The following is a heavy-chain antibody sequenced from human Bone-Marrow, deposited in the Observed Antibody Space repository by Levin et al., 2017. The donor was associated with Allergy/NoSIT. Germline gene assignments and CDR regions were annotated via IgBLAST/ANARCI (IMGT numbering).Heavy chain of an antibody. Sequence: SETLSLTCAVYGGSFSGYYWSWIRQSPGKGLEWIGEINNSGSSNCNPSLKSRVTISVDTSKNQVSLKLSSVTAADTAVYYCARDLNDSDSSGIDSWGQGTLVTVSS. D-gene: IGHD3-22*01. J-gene: IGHJ4*02. CDR1: GGSFSGYY. V-gene: IGHV4-34*01. CDR3: ARDLNDSDSSGIDS. CDR2: INNSGSS.